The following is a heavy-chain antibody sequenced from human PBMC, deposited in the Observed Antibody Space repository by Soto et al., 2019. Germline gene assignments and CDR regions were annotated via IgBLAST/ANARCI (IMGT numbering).Heavy chain of an antibody. V-gene: IGHV4-34*01. Sequence: QVQLQQWGAEVLKPSETLSLTCVANGGSFSGYYWSWIRQPPGKGLEWIGEINDSGITDSNPSLESRVSTSVDMSKNQFSLKLNSVTAADTAVYHCARGRSSVPDRRGIAYYGLDVWGQGTTVTVSS. CDR3: ARGRSSVPDRRGIAYYGLDV. J-gene: IGHJ6*02. CDR1: GGSFSGYY. D-gene: IGHD6-6*01. CDR2: INDSGIT.